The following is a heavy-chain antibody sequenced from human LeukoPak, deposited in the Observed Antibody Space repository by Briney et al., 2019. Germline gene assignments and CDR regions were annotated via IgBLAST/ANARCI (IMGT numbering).Heavy chain of an antibody. J-gene: IGHJ3*01. V-gene: IGHV3-48*01. D-gene: IGHD6-19*01. Sequence: PGGSLRLSCEGSGFSFSSYSMNWVRQAPGKGLEWVSYISSSSSNIYYGDSLRGRITISRDNAKNSQYLQMNSLRVEDTDVYYCARSTGWYRNVFDVWGQGTVVAVSS. CDR3: ARSTGWYRNVFDV. CDR1: GFSFSSYS. CDR2: ISSSSSNI.